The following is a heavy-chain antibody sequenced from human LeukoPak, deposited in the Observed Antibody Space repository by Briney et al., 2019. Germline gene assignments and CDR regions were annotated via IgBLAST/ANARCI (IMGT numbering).Heavy chain of an antibody. CDR2: ISYDGSNK. CDR3: AKDRYCSSTSCYIVGSYYYGMDV. J-gene: IGHJ6*02. V-gene: IGHV3-30*18. Sequence: PGRSLRLSCAASGFTFSSYGMHWVRQAPGKGLEWVAVISYDGSNKYYADSVKGRFTISRDNSKNTLYLQMNSLRAEDTAVYYCAKDRYCSSTSCYIVGSYYYGMDVWGQGTTVTVSS. D-gene: IGHD2-2*02. CDR1: GFTFSSYG.